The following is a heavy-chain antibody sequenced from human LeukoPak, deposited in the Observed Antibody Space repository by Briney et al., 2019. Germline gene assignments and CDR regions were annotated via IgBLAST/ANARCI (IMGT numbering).Heavy chain of an antibody. CDR2: IWYDGSNK. D-gene: IGHD6-13*01. J-gene: IGHJ6*02. CDR1: GFTFSSYG. Sequence: GSLRLSCAASGFTFSSYGMHWVRQAPGKGLEWVAVIWYDGSNKYYADSVKGRFTISRDNSKNTLYLQMNSLRAEDTAVYYCARDLEAAAATYGMDVWGQGTTVTVSS. V-gene: IGHV3-33*01. CDR3: ARDLEAAAATYGMDV.